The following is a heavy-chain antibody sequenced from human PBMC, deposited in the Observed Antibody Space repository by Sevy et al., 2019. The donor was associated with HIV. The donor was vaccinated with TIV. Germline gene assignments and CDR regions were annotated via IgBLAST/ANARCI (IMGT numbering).Heavy chain of an antibody. Sequence: GGSLRLSCEASGFTFSKYSMSWVRQAPGKGLEWVSTFSFGCGRINYADSVKGRFTISRDDSKNTPYLQMNSLRAEDTAVYYCAREGCNKPHDYWGQGTLVTVSS. CDR2: FSFGCGRI. CDR1: GFTFSKYS. V-gene: IGHV3-23*01. CDR3: AREGCNKPHDY. J-gene: IGHJ4*02.